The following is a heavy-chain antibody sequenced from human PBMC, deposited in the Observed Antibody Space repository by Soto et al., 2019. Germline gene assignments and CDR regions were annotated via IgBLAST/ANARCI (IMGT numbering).Heavy chain of an antibody. J-gene: IGHJ5*02. Sequence: HPGGSLRLSCAASGFVFGSYAMHWVRQAPGKGLEWVAVIMYDGNTEYYADSVKGRFTLSRDNSKNIVSVQMNSLRAEDTAVYYCARAGQQLVEGGNWFDPWGQGTLVTVSS. CDR1: GFVFGSYA. D-gene: IGHD6-13*01. CDR3: ARAGQQLVEGGNWFDP. CDR2: IMYDGNTE. V-gene: IGHV3-30-3*01.